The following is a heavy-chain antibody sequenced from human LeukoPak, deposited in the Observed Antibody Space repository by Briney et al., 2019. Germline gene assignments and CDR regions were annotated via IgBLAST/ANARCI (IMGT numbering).Heavy chain of an antibody. V-gene: IGHV1-2*02. CDR2: INPNSGGT. Sequence: GASVKVSCKASGYTFTGYYMHWVRQAPGQGLEWMGWINPNSGGTNYAQKFQGRVTMTRDTSISTAYMELSRLRSDDTAVYYCARVRNSGSYPLGAFDIWGQGTMVTVSS. D-gene: IGHD3-10*01. CDR1: GYTFTGYY. CDR3: ARVRNSGSYPLGAFDI. J-gene: IGHJ3*02.